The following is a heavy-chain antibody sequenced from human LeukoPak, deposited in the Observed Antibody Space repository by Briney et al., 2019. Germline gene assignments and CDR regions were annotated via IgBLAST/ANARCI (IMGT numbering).Heavy chain of an antibody. D-gene: IGHD2-2*01. J-gene: IGHJ6*02. CDR3: ARDDNEGYCSSISCYGKYYYGMDV. CDR1: VYTFSSYG. Sequence: GDSVKVSCKASVYTFSSYGISWVRQAPGQGLEWMGWISAYNGNTNYAQKLQGRVTTTTDTSTSTAYMELMSLRSDDTAVYYCARDDNEGYCSSISCYGKYYYGMDVWGQGTTVTVSS. V-gene: IGHV1-18*01. CDR2: ISAYNGNT.